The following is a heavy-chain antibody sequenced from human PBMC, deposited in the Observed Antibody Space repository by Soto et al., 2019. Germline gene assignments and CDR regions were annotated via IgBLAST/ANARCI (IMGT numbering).Heavy chain of an antibody. Sequence: ASVKVSCKASGYTFTSYDINWVRQAAGQGLEWMGWMNPNSGNTGYAQKFQGRVTMTRNTSISTAYMELSSLRSEDTAVYYCAIATSQANVVAATFYYYYYMDVWGKGTTVTVSS. CDR2: MNPNSGNT. V-gene: IGHV1-8*01. J-gene: IGHJ6*03. D-gene: IGHD2-15*01. CDR3: AIATSQANVVAATFYYYYYMDV. CDR1: GYTFTSYD.